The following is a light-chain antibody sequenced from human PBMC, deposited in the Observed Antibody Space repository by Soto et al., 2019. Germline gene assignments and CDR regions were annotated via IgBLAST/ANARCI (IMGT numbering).Light chain of an antibody. Sequence: EIVLTQSPATLSLSPGERATLSCRASRSISSFLAWYQQKPGQAPRLLIFDTFNRATGIPARFSGSGSGTDFTFTISVLEPEDFAVYYCQQRANWPLLTFGGGTKVEI. J-gene: IGKJ4*02. CDR2: DTF. CDR3: QQRANWPLLT. CDR1: RSISSF. V-gene: IGKV3-11*01.